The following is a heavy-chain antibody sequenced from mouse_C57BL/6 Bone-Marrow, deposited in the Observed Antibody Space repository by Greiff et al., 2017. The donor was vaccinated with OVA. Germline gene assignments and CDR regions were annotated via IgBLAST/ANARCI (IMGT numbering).Heavy chain of an antibody. CDR2: IHPNSGST. CDR3: ARSDYYGSSSHWYFDV. D-gene: IGHD1-1*01. J-gene: IGHJ1*03. V-gene: IGHV1-64*01. Sequence: QVQLQQSGAELVKPGASVKLSCKASGYTFTSYWMHWVKQRPGQGLEWIGMIHPNSGSTNYNEKFKSKATLTVDKSSSTAYMQLSSLTSEDSAVYYGARSDYYGSSSHWYFDVWGTGTTVTVSS. CDR1: GYTFTSYW.